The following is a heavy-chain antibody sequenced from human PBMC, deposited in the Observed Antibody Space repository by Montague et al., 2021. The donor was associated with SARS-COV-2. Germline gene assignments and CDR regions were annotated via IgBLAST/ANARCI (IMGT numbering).Heavy chain of an antibody. J-gene: IGHJ6*02. CDR3: AKGPHYDILTSYYKDGMDV. CDR1: GGPIGTGSYY. D-gene: IGHD3-9*01. V-gene: IGHV4-61*02. CDR2: IYTSGST. Sequence: TLSLTCTVSGGPIGTGSYYWSWIRQPAGKGLEWIGRIYTSGSTNYNPSLKSRVTISVDTSKNQFSLKLSSVTAADTAVYYCAKGPHYDILTSYYKDGMDVWGQGTTVTVSS.